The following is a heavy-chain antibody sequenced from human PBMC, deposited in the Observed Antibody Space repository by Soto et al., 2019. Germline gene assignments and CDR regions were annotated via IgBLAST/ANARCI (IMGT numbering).Heavy chain of an antibody. V-gene: IGHV4-38-2*01. D-gene: IGHD3-22*01. CDR3: ARMYYYDSSGYYYFDY. J-gene: IGHJ4*02. Sequence: SETLSLTCAVSGGSIISNYWWAWIRQPPGKGLEWIGSIYHSGSTYYNPSLKSRVTISVDTSKNQFSLKLSSVTAADTAVYYCARMYYYDSSGYYYFDYWGQGTLVTVSS. CDR2: IYHSGST. CDR1: GGSIISNYW.